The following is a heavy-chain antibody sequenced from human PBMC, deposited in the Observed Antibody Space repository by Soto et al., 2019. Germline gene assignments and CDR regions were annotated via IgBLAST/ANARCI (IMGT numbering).Heavy chain of an antibody. CDR2: IDKNGAVT. Sequence: PGGSLRLSCAASGFTFERYWMHWVRQAPGKGLMWVARIDKNGAVTNYAESVKGRFTISRDNARNTLYLQMDSLRAEDSALYYRARVDLDSWQVTLASWGQGTLVTVSS. CDR3: ARVDLDSWQVTLAS. J-gene: IGHJ5*02. CDR1: GFTFERYW. V-gene: IGHV3-74*01. D-gene: IGHD3-10*01.